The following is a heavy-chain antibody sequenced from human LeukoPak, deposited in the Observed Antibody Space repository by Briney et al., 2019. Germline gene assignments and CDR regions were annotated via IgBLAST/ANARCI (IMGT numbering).Heavy chain of an antibody. Sequence: GASVKVSCKASGYTFTSYGISWVRQAPGQGLEWMGWISAYNGNTNYAQKLQGRVTMTTDTSPSTAYMELRSLRSDDTAVYYCASSYSSGWTYDYWGQGTLVTVSS. D-gene: IGHD6-19*01. CDR3: ASSYSSGWTYDY. CDR2: ISAYNGNT. CDR1: GYTFTSYG. V-gene: IGHV1-18*01. J-gene: IGHJ4*02.